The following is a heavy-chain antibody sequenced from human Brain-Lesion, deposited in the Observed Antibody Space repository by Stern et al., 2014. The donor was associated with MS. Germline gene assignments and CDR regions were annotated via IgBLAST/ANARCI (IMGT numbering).Heavy chain of an antibody. CDR3: ERDKTASSAYFAY. CDR1: GFTFDDYA. CDR2: ISWNSGTI. D-gene: IGHD3-10*01. V-gene: IGHV3-9*01. J-gene: IGHJ4*02. Sequence: VQLVESGGDLVQPGRSLRLSCAAFGFTFDDYAMHWVRQAPGKGLEWVAGISWNSGTIGYADSVKGRFTTSRDNAYSSLFWQMNIRRPEDTAFYYCERDKTASSAYFAYWGQGTLVTVSS.